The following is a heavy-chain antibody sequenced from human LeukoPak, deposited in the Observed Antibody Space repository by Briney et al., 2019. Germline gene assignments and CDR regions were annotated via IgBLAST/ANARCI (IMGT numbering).Heavy chain of an antibody. CDR2: INPSGGST. CDR1: GYTFTSYY. Sequence: ASVKVSCKASGYTFTSYYMHWVRQAPGQGLEWMGIINPSGGSTSYAQKFQGRVTMTRDTSISTAYMELSRLRSDDTAVYYCARSSLAAAGTSYYYMDVWGKGTTVTISS. J-gene: IGHJ6*03. CDR3: ARSSLAAAGTSYYYMDV. D-gene: IGHD6-13*01. V-gene: IGHV1-46*01.